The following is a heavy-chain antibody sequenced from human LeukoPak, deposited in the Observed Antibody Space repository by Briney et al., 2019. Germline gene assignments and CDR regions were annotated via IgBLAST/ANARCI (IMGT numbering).Heavy chain of an antibody. CDR2: IYPRDGST. J-gene: IGHJ4*02. Sequence: ASVKVSCKASGYTFTSNYIHWVRQAPGQGLEWMGMIYPRDGSTSYAQKFQGRVTVTRDTSTSTVHMELRSLRSDDTAVYYCARGPGWLLYRVYYFDYWGQGTLVTVSS. V-gene: IGHV1-46*01. D-gene: IGHD3-3*01. CDR1: GYTFTSNY. CDR3: ARGPGWLLYRVYYFDY.